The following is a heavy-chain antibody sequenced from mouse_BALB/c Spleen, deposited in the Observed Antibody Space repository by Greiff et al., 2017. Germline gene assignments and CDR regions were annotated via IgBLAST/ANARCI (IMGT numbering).Heavy chain of an antibody. CDR2: ISSGGSYT. CDR1: GFTFSSYA. Sequence: EVHLVESGGGLVKPGGSLKLSCAASGFTFSSYAMSWVRQSPEKRLEWVAEISSGGSYTYYPDTVTGRFTISRDNAKNTLYLEMSSLRSEDTAMYYCAINPYYAMDYWGQGTSVTVSS. J-gene: IGHJ4*01. V-gene: IGHV5-9-4*01. CDR3: AINPYYAMDY.